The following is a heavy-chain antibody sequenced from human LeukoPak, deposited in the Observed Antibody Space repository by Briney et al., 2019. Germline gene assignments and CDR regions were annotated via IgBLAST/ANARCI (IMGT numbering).Heavy chain of an antibody. V-gene: IGHV3-7*01. Sequence: PGGSLRLSCVASGFSFSTYWMSWVRQAPGKGLEWVANIKEDGSEKYYVDSVKGRFTMSKENAKNSVYLQMNRLRVEDTAVYYCARRSYRGVIGLYYYYYMDVWGKGTPVTVSS. D-gene: IGHD3-16*02. CDR3: ARRSYRGVIGLYYYYYMDV. J-gene: IGHJ6*03. CDR2: IKEDGSEK. CDR1: GFSFSTYW.